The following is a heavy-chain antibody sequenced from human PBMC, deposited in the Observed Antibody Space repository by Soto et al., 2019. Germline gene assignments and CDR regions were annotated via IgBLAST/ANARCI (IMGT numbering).Heavy chain of an antibody. J-gene: IGHJ3*02. V-gene: IGHV1-2*04. Sequence: QVQLVQSGAEMKKPGASVKVSCKASGYTFTGYYMHWVRQAPGQGLEWMGWINPNSGGTNYAQKFQGWVTMTRDTSISTAYMELSRLRSDDTAVYYCARVRCSGGSCHNDALDIWSQGTMVTVSS. CDR2: INPNSGGT. CDR3: ARVRCSGGSCHNDALDI. D-gene: IGHD2-15*01. CDR1: GYTFTGYY.